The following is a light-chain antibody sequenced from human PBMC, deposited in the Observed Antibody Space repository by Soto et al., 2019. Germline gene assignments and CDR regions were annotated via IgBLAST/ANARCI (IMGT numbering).Light chain of an antibody. CDR1: QSVSSSY. Sequence: EIVLTQSPATLSLSPGEGATLSCGASQSVSSSYLAWYQQKPGLAPRLLIYDASSRATGIPDRFSGSGSRTDITLTISRLEPEDFAVYYCQHYVTSPYTFGQGTKLEIK. V-gene: IGKV3D-20*01. CDR3: QHYVTSPYT. J-gene: IGKJ2*01. CDR2: DAS.